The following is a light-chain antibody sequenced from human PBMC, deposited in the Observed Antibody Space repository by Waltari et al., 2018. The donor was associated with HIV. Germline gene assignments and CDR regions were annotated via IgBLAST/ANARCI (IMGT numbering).Light chain of an antibody. Sequence: QPPSVSAAPGQRVTISCSGSGSNIGNNYVSWYQQLPGTAPKLLKYDNDKRPSGIPARFSGSKSGTSATLGITGLQTGDEAHYYCGTWDNSLNTWVFGGGTKLTVL. CDR3: GTWDNSLNTWV. J-gene: IGLJ3*02. V-gene: IGLV1-51*01. CDR1: GSNIGNNY. CDR2: DND.